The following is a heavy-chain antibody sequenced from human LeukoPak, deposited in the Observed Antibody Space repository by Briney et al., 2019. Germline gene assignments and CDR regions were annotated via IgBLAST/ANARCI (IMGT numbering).Heavy chain of an antibody. CDR3: ASSTPYSSGWDAFDI. V-gene: IGHV1-8*03. Sequence: ASVKVSCKASGYTFTSYDINWVRQATGQGLEWMGWMNPNSGNTGYAQKFRGRVTITRNTSISTPYMALSSLRSEDTAVYYCASSTPYSSGWDAFDIWGQGTMVTVSS. CDR2: MNPNSGNT. J-gene: IGHJ3*02. CDR1: GYTFTSYD. D-gene: IGHD6-19*01.